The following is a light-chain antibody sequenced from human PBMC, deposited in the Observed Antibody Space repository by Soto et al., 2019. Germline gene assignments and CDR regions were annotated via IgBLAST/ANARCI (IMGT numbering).Light chain of an antibody. CDR3: SSYRGSSTLYV. V-gene: IGLV2-14*01. CDR2: EVN. J-gene: IGLJ1*01. Sequence: QSALTQPASVSGSPGQSITISCTGTSSDVGTYNYVSWYQQHPGKAPTLMIYEVNNRPSGVSNRFSGSKSDNTASQTISGLQAEDEADYYCSSYRGSSTLYVFGTGTKVTVL. CDR1: SSDVGTYNY.